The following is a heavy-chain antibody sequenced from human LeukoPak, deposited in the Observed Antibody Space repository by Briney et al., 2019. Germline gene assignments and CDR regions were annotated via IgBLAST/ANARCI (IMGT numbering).Heavy chain of an antibody. D-gene: IGHD2-21*02. CDR3: ARRIVVVTATLNWFDP. J-gene: IGHJ5*02. Sequence: SETLSLTCAVYGGSFSGYYWSWIRQPPGKGLEWIGEINHSGSTNYNPSLKSRVTISVDTSKNQFSLKLSSVTAADTAVYYCARRIVVVTATLNWFDPWGQGTLVTVSS. CDR1: GGSFSGYY. CDR2: INHSGST. V-gene: IGHV4-34*01.